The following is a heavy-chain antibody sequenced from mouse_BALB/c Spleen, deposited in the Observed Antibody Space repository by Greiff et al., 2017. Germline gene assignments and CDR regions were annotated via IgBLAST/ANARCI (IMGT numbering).Heavy chain of an antibody. D-gene: IGHD2-4*01. CDR2: ISNLAYSI. J-gene: IGHJ4*01. Sequence: EVKVEESGGGLVQPGGSRKLSCAASGFTFSDYGMAWVRQAPGKGPEWVAFISNLAYSIYYADTVTGRFTISRENAKNTLYLEMSSLRSEDTAMYYCARPLYDYDGYAMDYWGQGTSVTVSS. V-gene: IGHV5-15*02. CDR3: ARPLYDYDGYAMDY. CDR1: GFTFSDYG.